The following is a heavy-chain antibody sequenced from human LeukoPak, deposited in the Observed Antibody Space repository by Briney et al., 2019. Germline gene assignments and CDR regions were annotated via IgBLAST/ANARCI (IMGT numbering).Heavy chain of an antibody. D-gene: IGHD3-16*01. V-gene: IGHV3-30*18. CDR3: AKQRYGGEDY. J-gene: IGHJ4*02. Sequence: GGSLRLSCAASGFTFSSYAMHWVRQAPGKGLEWVAVITYDGSKYYADSLNGRFTISRDNSKSTLFLQMNSLRAEDTAVYYCAKQRYGGEDYWGQGTLVTVSS. CDR2: ITYDGSK. CDR1: GFTFSSYA.